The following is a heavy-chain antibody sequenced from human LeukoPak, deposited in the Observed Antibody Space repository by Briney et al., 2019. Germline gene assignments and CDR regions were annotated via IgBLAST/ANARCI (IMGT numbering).Heavy chain of an antibody. CDR3: ARVVATTIDY. CDR2: ISSSTIYI. CDR1: GFTFSSYT. V-gene: IGHV3-21*01. Sequence: GGSLRLSCVASGFTFSSYTMNWVRQAPGKGLDWVSFISSSTIYIYYADSVKGRFTISRDNAKNSLYLQMNSLRAEDTALYYCARVVATTIDYWGQGTLVTVSS. D-gene: IGHD5-12*01. J-gene: IGHJ4*02.